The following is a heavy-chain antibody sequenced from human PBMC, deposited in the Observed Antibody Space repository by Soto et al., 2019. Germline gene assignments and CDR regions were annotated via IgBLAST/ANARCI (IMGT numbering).Heavy chain of an antibody. CDR3: ARDSYYYDSRGHFGY. V-gene: IGHV1-18*01. D-gene: IGHD3-22*01. CDR1: GYTFTSYG. CDR2: ISAYNGNT. J-gene: IGHJ4*02. Sequence: ASVKVSCKASGYTFTSYGISWVRQAPGQGLEWMGWISAYNGNTNYAQKLQGRVTMTTDTSTSTAYMELRSLRSDDTAVYYCARDSYYYDSRGHFGYWGQGTLVTVSS.